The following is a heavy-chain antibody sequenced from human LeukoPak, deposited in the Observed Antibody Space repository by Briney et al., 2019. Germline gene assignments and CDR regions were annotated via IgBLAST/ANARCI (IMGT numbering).Heavy chain of an antibody. J-gene: IGHJ5*02. D-gene: IGHD5-18*01. CDR3: ARRGYTYGWGWFDP. Sequence: PSETLSLTCGVYGGSFSDYCWSWIRQPPGKGLEWIGEINHSGSTNYNPSLKSRVTISVDTSKNQFSLKVNSVTAADTAVYYCARRGYTYGWGWFDPWGQGTLVTVSS. CDR2: INHSGST. V-gene: IGHV4-34*01. CDR1: GGSFSDYC.